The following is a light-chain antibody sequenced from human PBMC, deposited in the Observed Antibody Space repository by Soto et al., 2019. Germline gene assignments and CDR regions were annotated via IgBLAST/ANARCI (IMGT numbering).Light chain of an antibody. CDR3: QQYYGSPLT. CDR2: WAS. V-gene: IGKV4-1*01. CDR1: QSVLYSSNNKNY. J-gene: IGKJ4*01. Sequence: DIVMTQSPDSLAVSLGARATINCKSSQSVLYSSNNKNYLAWYQQKPGQPPRLLIYWASIRESGVPDRFSGSGSGTDFTLTISSLQAEDVAVYYCQQYYGSPLTFGGGTKVDIK.